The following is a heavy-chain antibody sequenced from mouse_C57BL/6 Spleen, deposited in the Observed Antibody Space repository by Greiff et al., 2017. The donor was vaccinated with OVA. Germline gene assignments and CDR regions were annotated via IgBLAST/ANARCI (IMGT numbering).Heavy chain of an antibody. CDR2: ISSGGSYT. D-gene: IGHD1-1*01. CDR1: GFTFSSYG. Sequence: EVKVVESGGDLVKPGGSLKLSCAASGFTFSSYGMSWVRQTPDKRLEWVATISSGGSYTYYPDSVKGRFTISRDNAKNTLYLQMSRLKSEDTAMYYCARQRGVTTVVATKNYFDYWGQGTTLTVSS. CDR3: ARQRGVTTVVATKNYFDY. V-gene: IGHV5-6*01. J-gene: IGHJ2*01.